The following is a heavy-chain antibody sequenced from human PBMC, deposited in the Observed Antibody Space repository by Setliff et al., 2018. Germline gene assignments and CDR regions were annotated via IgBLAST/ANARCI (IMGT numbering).Heavy chain of an antibody. V-gene: IGHV1-69*05. CDR1: SSYA. J-gene: IGHJ6*03. CDR3: ARDRAARPPNSYYYYMDV. D-gene: IGHD6-6*01. Sequence: SSYAISWVRQAPGQRLEWMGGIIPIPGIANYAQKFQGRVTITTDESTSTAYMELSSLRSEDTAVYYCARDRAARPPNSYYYYMDVWGKGTTVTVSS. CDR2: IIPIPGIA.